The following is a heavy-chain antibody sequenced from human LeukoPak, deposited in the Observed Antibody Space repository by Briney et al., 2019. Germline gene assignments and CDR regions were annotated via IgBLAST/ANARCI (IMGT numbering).Heavy chain of an antibody. D-gene: IGHD2-2*02. Sequence: EGSLRLSCAASGFTFSSYGMHWVRQAPGKGLEWVAFIRYDGSNKYYADSVKGRFTISRDNSKNTLYLQMNSLRAEDTAVYYCAKGYCSSTSCYTYDFWSGYLDYWGQGTLVTVSS. V-gene: IGHV3-30*02. CDR3: AKGYCSSTSCYTYDFWSGYLDY. CDR2: IRYDGSNK. J-gene: IGHJ4*02. CDR1: GFTFSSYG.